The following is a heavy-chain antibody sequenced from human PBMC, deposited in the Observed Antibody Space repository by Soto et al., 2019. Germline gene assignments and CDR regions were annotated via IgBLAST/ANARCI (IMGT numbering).Heavy chain of an antibody. CDR2: IGAGDGKT. CDR3: VRDYASDSGVHLDF. V-gene: IGHV1-3*01. CDR1: GYSFTHYV. J-gene: IGHJ4*02. Sequence: QVQLVQSGTEVKKPGASVKVSCKASGYSFTHYVIHWVRQAPGQRLEWMGWIGAGDGKTYYSQNFQGRVTITKATSASKAYMELRSLISEDTAVYYCVRDYASDSGVHLDFWGQGTLVTVSS. D-gene: IGHD3-22*01.